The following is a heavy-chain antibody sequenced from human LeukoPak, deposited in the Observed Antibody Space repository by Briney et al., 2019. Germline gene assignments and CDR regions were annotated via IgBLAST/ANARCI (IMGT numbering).Heavy chain of an antibody. J-gene: IGHJ4*02. Sequence: GRSLRLSCAASGFTFDDYAMHWVRQAPGKGLEWVSGISWNSGSIGYADSVKGRYTISRDNAKNSLYLQMNSLRAEDMALYYCAKDYGDYGFDYWGQGTLVTVSS. V-gene: IGHV3-9*03. CDR3: AKDYGDYGFDY. CDR2: ISWNSGSI. CDR1: GFTFDDYA. D-gene: IGHD4-17*01.